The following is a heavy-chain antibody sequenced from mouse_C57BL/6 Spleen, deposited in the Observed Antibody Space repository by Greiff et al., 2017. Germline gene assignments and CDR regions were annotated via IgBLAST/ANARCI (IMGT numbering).Heavy chain of an antibody. D-gene: IGHD2-3*01. V-gene: IGHV1-62-2*01. CDR1: GYTFTEYT. CDR3: ASEGKDGLDY. Sequence: QVQLQQSGAELVKPGASVKLSCKASGYTFTEYTIHWVQQRSGQGLEWIGWFYPGSGSIKYTETFKGKATLTADNSSSTAYMQLSSQTSEDSSVYCWASEGKDGLDYWGQGTTLTVSS. J-gene: IGHJ2*01. CDR2: FYPGSGSI.